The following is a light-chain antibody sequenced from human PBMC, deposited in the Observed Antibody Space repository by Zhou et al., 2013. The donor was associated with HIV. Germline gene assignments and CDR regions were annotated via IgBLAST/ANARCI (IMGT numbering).Light chain of an antibody. J-gene: IGKJ5*01. CDR3: QQYGNSPIT. Sequence: EIVLTQSPGTLSVCRPGERATLSCRASQSVSSSYLAWYQQKPGQAPRLLIYGASTRATGIPDRFTGSGSGTDFTLTFTTLGPEDFAVYYCQQYGNSPITFGQGTRLDI. CDR1: QSVSSSY. CDR2: GAS. V-gene: IGKV3-20*01.